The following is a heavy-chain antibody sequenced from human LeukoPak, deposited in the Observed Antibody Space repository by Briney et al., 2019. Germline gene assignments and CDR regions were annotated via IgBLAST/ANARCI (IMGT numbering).Heavy chain of an antibody. Sequence: GASVKVSCKASGYTFTGYYMHWVRQAPGQGLEWMGWINPNSGGTNYAQKFQGWVTMTRDTSISTAYMELSRLRSDDTAVYYCARVKVMVRGVNGYGMDVWGQGTTVTVSS. CDR2: INPNSGGT. J-gene: IGHJ6*02. D-gene: IGHD3-10*01. CDR3: ARVKVMVRGVNGYGMDV. CDR1: GYTFTGYY. V-gene: IGHV1-2*04.